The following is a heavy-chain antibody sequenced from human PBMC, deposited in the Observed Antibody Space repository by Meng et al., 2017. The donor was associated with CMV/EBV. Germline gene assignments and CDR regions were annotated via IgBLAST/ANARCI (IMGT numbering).Heavy chain of an antibody. D-gene: IGHD5-18*01. V-gene: IGHV2-5*02. J-gene: IGHJ4*02. CDR1: GFSLSPSGVG. Sequence: LKDSAPHLVKPRTTLTCTCPFPGFSLSPSGVGVGWIRQPPGKALEWLALIYWDDDKRYSPSLKSRLTITKDTSKNQVVLTMTNMDPVDTATYYCAHRGSYGYHGYWGQGTLVTVSS. CDR2: IYWDDDK. CDR3: AHRGSYGYHGY.